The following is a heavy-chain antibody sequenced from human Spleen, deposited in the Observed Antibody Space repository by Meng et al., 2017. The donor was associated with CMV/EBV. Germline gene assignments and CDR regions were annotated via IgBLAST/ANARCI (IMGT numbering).Heavy chain of an antibody. CDR2: VSKTGGT. J-gene: IGHJ4*02. Sequence: SETLSLTCTVSGDSFNSGLYYWAWIRQPPGKSLEWIGTVSKTGGTFYNPSLKSRVKMSSDRSQSQFSLSLASVTAADTAVYYCARIHVAVRRSYCSGPDCYGSGCLDSWGQGKVVTVSS. D-gene: IGHD2-15*01. CDR1: GDSFNSGLYY. CDR3: ARIHVAVRRSYCSGPDCYGSGCLDS. V-gene: IGHV4-39*07.